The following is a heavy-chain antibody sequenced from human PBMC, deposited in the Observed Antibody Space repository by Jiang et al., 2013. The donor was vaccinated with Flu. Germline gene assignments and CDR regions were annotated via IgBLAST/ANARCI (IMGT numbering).Heavy chain of an antibody. Sequence: VQLVESGGGLVKPGGSLRLSCAASGFTFSSYSMNWVRQAPGKGLEWVSSISSSSSYIYYADSVKGRFTISRDNAKNSLYLQMNSLRAEDTAVYYCARISGILRDWDYYYGMDVWGQGTTVIVSS. D-gene: IGHD3-10*01. V-gene: IGHV3-21*01. CDR1: GFTFSSYS. CDR3: ARISGILRDWDYYYGMDV. J-gene: IGHJ6*02. CDR2: ISSSSSYI.